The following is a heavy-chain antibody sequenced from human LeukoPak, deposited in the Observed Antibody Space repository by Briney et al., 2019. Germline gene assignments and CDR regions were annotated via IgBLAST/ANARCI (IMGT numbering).Heavy chain of an antibody. CDR1: GYSISSGSY. CDR3: ARTYSSGWYFVFDP. D-gene: IGHD6-19*01. V-gene: IGHV4-38-2*02. J-gene: IGHJ5*02. CDR2: IYHSGST. Sequence: SETLSLTCTVSGYSISSGSYWGWIRPPPGKGLEWIASIYHSGSTYYNPSLKSRVTISVDTSKNQFSLKLSSVTAADTAVYYCARTYSSGWYFVFDPWGQGTLVTVSS.